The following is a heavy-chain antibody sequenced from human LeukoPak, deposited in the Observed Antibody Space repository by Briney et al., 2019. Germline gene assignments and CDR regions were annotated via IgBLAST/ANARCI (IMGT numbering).Heavy chain of an antibody. CDR1: GYTFIDYY. CDR2: INPNSGAT. D-gene: IGHD1-26*01. J-gene: IGHJ4*02. Sequence: ASVKVSCKTSGYTFIDYYVHWMRQAPGQGLEWMGWINPNSGATKYEQKFQARVTMTRDTSINTVYMELSGLIFDDTAVYYCARGPASGDFDYWGQGTLVTVSS. V-gene: IGHV1-2*02. CDR3: ARGPASGDFDY.